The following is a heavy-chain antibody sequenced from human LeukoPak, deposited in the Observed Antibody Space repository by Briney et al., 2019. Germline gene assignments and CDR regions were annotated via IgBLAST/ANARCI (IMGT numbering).Heavy chain of an antibody. CDR1: GFTFSNYA. Sequence: GGSLRLSCAASGFTFSNYAMMWVRQAPGKGLEWVSSITGGGATYYVDSVKGRFTVSRDNSKNTLYLQINSLTADDTAFYYCAKGKAAGAVDWFDPWGQGTLVTVSS. CDR3: AKGKAAGAVDWFDP. J-gene: IGHJ5*02. D-gene: IGHD6-13*01. CDR2: ITGGGAT. V-gene: IGHV3-23*01.